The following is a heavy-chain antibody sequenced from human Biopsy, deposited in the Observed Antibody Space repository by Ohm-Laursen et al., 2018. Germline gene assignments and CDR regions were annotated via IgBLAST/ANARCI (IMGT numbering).Heavy chain of an antibody. CDR1: GVTLSGYA. V-gene: IGHV3-21*06. Sequence: SLRLSCTASGVTLSGYAMNWVRQAPGKGLEWVSSISASSSYIHYADSVKGRFTVSRDNAKNSLYLQMNSLRAADTAIYYCARDWGGDYGGNIDYYYFYGMDVWGQGTTVTVSS. J-gene: IGHJ6*02. CDR3: ARDWGGDYGGNIDYYYFYGMDV. CDR2: ISASSSYI. D-gene: IGHD4-23*01.